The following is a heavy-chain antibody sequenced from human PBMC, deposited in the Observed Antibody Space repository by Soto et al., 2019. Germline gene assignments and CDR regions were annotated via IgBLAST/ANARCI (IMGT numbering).Heavy chain of an antibody. Sequence: GESLKLSCKGSGYNFAGYWIAWVRQMPGKGLELMGIIYPSDSDTRYRPSFQGQVTISADKSISSAYLQWSSLRASDTAMYYCARGGVSTRTFDYWGQGTPVTVSS. CDR2: IYPSDSDT. CDR3: ARGGVSTRTFDY. J-gene: IGHJ4*02. CDR1: GYNFAGYW. V-gene: IGHV5-51*01. D-gene: IGHD3-3*01.